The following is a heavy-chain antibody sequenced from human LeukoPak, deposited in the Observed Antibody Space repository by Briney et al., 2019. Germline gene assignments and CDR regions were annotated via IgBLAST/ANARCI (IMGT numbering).Heavy chain of an antibody. CDR3: ARRYYYNLGSFPFDF. CDR1: GGPFSGYF. D-gene: IGHD3-10*01. J-gene: IGHJ4*02. Sequence: SETLSLTCAVSGGPFSGYFWSWIRQPPGKGLEWIGEIHNNGTTNYNPSLNSRVTISEDTSKNQFHLNLSSVTAADTAVYYCARRYYYNLGSFPFDFWAREPWSPSPQ. V-gene: IGHV4-34*01. CDR2: IHNNGTT.